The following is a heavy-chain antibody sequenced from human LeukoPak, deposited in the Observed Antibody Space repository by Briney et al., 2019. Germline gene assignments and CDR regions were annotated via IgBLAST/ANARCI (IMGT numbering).Heavy chain of an antibody. D-gene: IGHD2-2*02. CDR2: ISGSGGST. V-gene: IGHV3-23*01. CDR3: ASTAKQPPLYYYYYYMDV. CDR1: GFTFSSYA. J-gene: IGHJ6*03. Sequence: PGGSLRLSCAASGFTFSSYAMSWVRQAPGKGLEWVSAISGSGGSTYYADSVKGRFTISRDNSKNTLYLQMNSLRAEDTAVYYCASTAKQPPLYYYYYYMDVWGKGTTVTVSS.